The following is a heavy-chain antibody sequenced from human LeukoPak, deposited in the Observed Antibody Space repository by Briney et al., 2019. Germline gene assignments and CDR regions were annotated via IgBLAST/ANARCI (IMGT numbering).Heavy chain of an antibody. CDR1: GGSISSGSYY. CDR3: ARVDCSGGSCSNFDY. D-gene: IGHD2-15*01. V-gene: IGHV4-61*02. J-gene: IGHJ4*02. Sequence: SETLSLTCTVSGGSISSGSYYWRWIRQPAGKGLEWIGRIYTSGSTNYNPSLKSRVTISVDTSKNQFSLKLSSVTAADTAVYYCARVDCSGGSCSNFDYWGQGTLVTVSS. CDR2: IYTSGST.